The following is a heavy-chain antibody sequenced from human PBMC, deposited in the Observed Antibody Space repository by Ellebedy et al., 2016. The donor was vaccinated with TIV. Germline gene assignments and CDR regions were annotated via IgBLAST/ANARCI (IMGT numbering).Heavy chain of an antibody. Sequence: SETLSLXXTVSGYSISTGYLWGWIRQPPGKGLEWIGSIHHSGSTSYNPSLKSRVTISVDTSKNQFSLILTSATAADTAVYYCATPGGSLDYWGQGILVTVSS. D-gene: IGHD2-15*01. CDR3: ATPGGSLDY. V-gene: IGHV4-38-2*02. CDR1: GYSISTGYL. J-gene: IGHJ4*01. CDR2: IHHSGST.